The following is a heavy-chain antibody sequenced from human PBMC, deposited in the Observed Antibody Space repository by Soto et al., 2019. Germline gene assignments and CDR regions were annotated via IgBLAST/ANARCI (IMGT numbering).Heavy chain of an antibody. CDR3: ARAPPPVAAAGTWYSSYYMEG. Sequence: SVKVSCKASGGTFSSYAISWVRQAPGQGLEWMGGIIPIFGTANYAQKFQGRVTITADESTSTAYMELSSLRSEDTAVYYCARAPPPVAAAGTWYSSYYMEGWGKGTTVNVSS. CDR1: GGTFSSYA. J-gene: IGHJ6*03. V-gene: IGHV1-69*13. CDR2: IIPIFGTA. D-gene: IGHD6-13*01.